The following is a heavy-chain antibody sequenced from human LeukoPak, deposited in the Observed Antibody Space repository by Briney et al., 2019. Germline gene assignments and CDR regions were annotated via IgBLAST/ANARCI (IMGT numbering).Heavy chain of an antibody. CDR1: GFTFTSYA. D-gene: IGHD6-13*01. CDR3: AKGSPYSSSWSQGV. CDR2: ISGSGGST. Sequence: GGSLRLSCAASGFTFTSYAMSWVRQAPGKGLEWVSAISGSGGSTYYADSVKGRFTISRDNSKNTLYLQMNSLRAEDTAVYYCAKGSPYSSSWSQGVGGEGTLVTVS. V-gene: IGHV3-23*01. J-gene: IGHJ4*02.